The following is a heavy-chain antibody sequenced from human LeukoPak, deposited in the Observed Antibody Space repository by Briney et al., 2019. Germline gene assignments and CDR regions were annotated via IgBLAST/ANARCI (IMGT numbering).Heavy chain of an antibody. CDR2: INHSGST. Sequence: PSETLSLTCAVYGGSFSGYYWSWIRQPPGKGLEWIGEINHSGSTNYNPSLKSRVTISVDTSKNQFSLKLSSVTAADTAVYYCARSGYCSGGSCYSYYYYMDVWGKGTTVTVSS. CDR1: GGSFSGYY. D-gene: IGHD2-15*01. V-gene: IGHV4-34*01. J-gene: IGHJ6*03. CDR3: ARSGYCSGGSCYSYYYYMDV.